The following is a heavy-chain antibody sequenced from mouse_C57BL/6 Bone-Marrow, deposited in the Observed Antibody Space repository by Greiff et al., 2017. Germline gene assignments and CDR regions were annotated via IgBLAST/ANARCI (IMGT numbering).Heavy chain of an antibody. J-gene: IGHJ1*03. Sequence: EVKLMESGPELVKPGASVKMSCKASGYTFTDYNMHWVKQSHGKSLEWIGYINPNNGGTSYNQKFKGKATLTVNKSSSTAYMELRSLTSEDSAVYYCASWDVWYFDVWGTGTTVTVSS. CDR2: INPNNGGT. V-gene: IGHV1-22*01. CDR1: GYTFTDYN. CDR3: ASWDVWYFDV. D-gene: IGHD4-1*01.